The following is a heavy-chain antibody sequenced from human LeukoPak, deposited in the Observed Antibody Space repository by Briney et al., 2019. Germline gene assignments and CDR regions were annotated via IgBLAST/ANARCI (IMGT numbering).Heavy chain of an antibody. Sequence: GGSLRLSCTASGITVSTNYMAWLRRAPGKGLEWVSVIYRPGNTYYPDSVKGRFTISRDNSKNTICLQMNSLRVEDTAVYYCARDLRVERPLDAFDVWGQGTMVTVSS. D-gene: IGHD1-26*01. J-gene: IGHJ3*01. CDR1: GITVSTNY. V-gene: IGHV3-66*01. CDR2: IYRPGNT. CDR3: ARDLRVERPLDAFDV.